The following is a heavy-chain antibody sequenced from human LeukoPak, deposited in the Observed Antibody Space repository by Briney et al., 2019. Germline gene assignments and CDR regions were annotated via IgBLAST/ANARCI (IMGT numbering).Heavy chain of an antibody. D-gene: IGHD3-10*01. J-gene: IGHJ4*02. Sequence: SETLSLTCTVSGGSISSSSYYWGWIRQPPGKGLEWIGSIYYSGSTYYNPSLKSRVTISVDTSKNQFSLKLSSVTAADTAVYYCAREWGDVDYWGQGTLVTVSS. V-gene: IGHV4-39*07. CDR1: GGSISSSSYY. CDR2: IYYSGST. CDR3: AREWGDVDY.